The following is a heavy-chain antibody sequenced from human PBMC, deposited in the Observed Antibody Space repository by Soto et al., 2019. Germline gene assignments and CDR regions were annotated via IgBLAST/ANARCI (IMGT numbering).Heavy chain of an antibody. D-gene: IGHD3-3*01. V-gene: IGHV4-31*03. CDR2: IYYSGST. CDR3: ARDVTDFWSGHEGMDV. Sequence: PSDTLSLTCTVSGDSISNGGYYWTWIRQHPGKGLEWIGYIYYSGSTYYNPSLKSRVTISVDTSKNQFSLKLTSVTAADTAVYYCARDVTDFWSGHEGMDVWGQGTTVTVSS. J-gene: IGHJ6*02. CDR1: GDSISNGGYY.